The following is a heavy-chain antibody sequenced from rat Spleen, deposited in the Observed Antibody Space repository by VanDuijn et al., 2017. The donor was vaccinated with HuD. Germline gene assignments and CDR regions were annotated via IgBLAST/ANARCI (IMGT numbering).Heavy chain of an antibody. J-gene: IGHJ3*01. D-gene: IGHD1-11*01. Sequence: EVQLVESGGGLVQPGRSLKLSCAASGFTFSDYYMAWVRQAPTKGLEWVASISTGGGNTYYRDSVKGRLTISRDNAKNTLYLQMNSLRSEDTATYYCARHGVNYGAYNWFAYWGQGTLVTVSS. CDR1: GFTFSDYY. V-gene: IGHV5-25*01. CDR2: ISTGGGNT. CDR3: ARHGVNYGAYNWFAY.